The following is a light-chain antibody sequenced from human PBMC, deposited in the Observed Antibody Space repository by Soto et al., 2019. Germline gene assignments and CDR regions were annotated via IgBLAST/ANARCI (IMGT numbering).Light chain of an antibody. CDR3: TSYTPGGAVVV. CDR2: DVN. Sequence: QSALTQPASVSGSPGQSITISCTGTSSDVGSQNLVSWYQQQPGKAPKLMIYDVNNRASGVSGRFSGSKSGTTASLTISGLQAEDEANYYCTSYTPGGAVVVFGGGTQLTVL. CDR1: SSDVGSQNL. J-gene: IGLJ2*01. V-gene: IGLV2-14*02.